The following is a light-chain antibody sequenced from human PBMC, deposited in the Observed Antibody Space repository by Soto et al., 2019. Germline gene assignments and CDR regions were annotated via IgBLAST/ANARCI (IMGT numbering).Light chain of an antibody. CDR1: QSISSY. V-gene: IGKV1-39*01. CDR3: PQGYSTLMYT. Sequence: DIQMTQSPSSLSASVGDRVTITCRASQSISSYLNWYQQKPGKATKLLIYAASSLQSGVPSRFSSSGSGTDFTLTISSLQPEDYATYYCPQGYSTLMYTFGQGTKLEIK. J-gene: IGKJ2*01. CDR2: AAS.